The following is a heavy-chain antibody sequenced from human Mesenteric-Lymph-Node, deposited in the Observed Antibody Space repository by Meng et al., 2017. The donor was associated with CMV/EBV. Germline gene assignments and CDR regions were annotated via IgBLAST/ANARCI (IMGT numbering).Heavy chain of an antibody. CDR2: ISSSSSYI. CDR3: ARVERYYDFWSGIGRYYYYYGMDV. Sequence: GESLKISCAASGFTFSSYSMNWVRQAPGKGLEWVSSISSSSSYIYYADSVKGRFTISRDNAKNSLYLQMNSLRAEDTAVYYCARVERYYDFWSGIGRYYYYYGMDVWGQGTTVPSP. J-gene: IGHJ6*02. D-gene: IGHD3-3*01. CDR1: GFTFSSYS. V-gene: IGHV3-21*01.